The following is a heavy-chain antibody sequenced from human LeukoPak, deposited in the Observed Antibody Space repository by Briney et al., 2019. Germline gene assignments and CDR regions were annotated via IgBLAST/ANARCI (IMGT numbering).Heavy chain of an antibody. J-gene: IGHJ4*02. CDR3: ARDTYYTSGTYYIDYFDS. CDR1: GGSLSNHY. V-gene: IGHV4-59*11. D-gene: IGHD3-10*01. Sequence: SETLSLTCTVSGGSLSNHYWRWVRLPPGKALEWIGYISDSGATFSNPSLESRVTISVDRSNNQFSLKLSSVTAADTAIYYCARDTYYTSGTYYIDYFDSWGQGTLVTVSS. CDR2: ISDSGAT.